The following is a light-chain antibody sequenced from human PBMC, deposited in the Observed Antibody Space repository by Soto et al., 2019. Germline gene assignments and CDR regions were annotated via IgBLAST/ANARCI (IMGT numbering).Light chain of an antibody. CDR3: QQRQYWPPIT. Sequence: VLTQSPATLSLPPGERATLSCRASQSVSSYLAWYQQKPGQAPRLPIYDASNRATGIPARFSGSGSGTDFTLTISSLEPEDFAIYYCQQRQYWPPITFGQGTRLEIK. CDR2: DAS. J-gene: IGKJ5*01. V-gene: IGKV3-11*01. CDR1: QSVSSY.